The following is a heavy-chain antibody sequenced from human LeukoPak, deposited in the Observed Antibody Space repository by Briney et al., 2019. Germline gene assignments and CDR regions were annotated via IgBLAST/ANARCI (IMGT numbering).Heavy chain of an antibody. CDR1: GFTFSNAW. J-gene: IGHJ4*02. D-gene: IGHD3-9*01. CDR3: AKIYPRFFAWTGY. V-gene: IGHV3-15*01. Sequence: GGSLRLSCAASGFTFSNAWMSWVRQAPGKGLEWVGRIKSKTDGGTTDYAAPVKGRFTISRDDSKNTLYLQMNSLRAEDTAVYYCAKIYPRFFAWTGYWGQGTLVTVSS. CDR2: IKSKTDGGTT.